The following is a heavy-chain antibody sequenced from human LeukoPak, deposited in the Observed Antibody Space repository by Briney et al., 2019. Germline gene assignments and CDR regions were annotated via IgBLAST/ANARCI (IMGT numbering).Heavy chain of an antibody. D-gene: IGHD3-3*01. CDR1: GGSISSYY. CDR3: ASRSSIWSGYQDTLYYFDS. V-gene: IGHV4-59*01. CDR2: IYYNGST. Sequence: KPSETLSLTCTVSGGSISSYYWSWIRQPPPKRLELIGHIYYNGSTNYNPSLKSRVTISVDTSKNQFSLKLSSVTAADTAVYYCASRSSIWSGYQDTLYYFDSWAREPWSPSPQ. J-gene: IGHJ4*02.